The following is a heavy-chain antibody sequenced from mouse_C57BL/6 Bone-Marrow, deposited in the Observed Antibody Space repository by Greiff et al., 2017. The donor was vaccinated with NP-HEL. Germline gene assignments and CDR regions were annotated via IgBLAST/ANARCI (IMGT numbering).Heavy chain of an antibody. CDR1: GYAFSSSW. J-gene: IGHJ3*01. V-gene: IGHV1-82*01. CDR3: ADYYGSSYGFAY. CDR2: IYPGDGDT. D-gene: IGHD1-1*01. Sequence: VQLQQSGPELVKPGASVKISCKASGYAFSSSWMNWVKQRPGKGLEWIGRIYPGDGDTNYNGKFKGKATLTADKSSRTAYMQLSSLTSEDAAVYCCADYYGSSYGFAYWGQGTLVTVSA.